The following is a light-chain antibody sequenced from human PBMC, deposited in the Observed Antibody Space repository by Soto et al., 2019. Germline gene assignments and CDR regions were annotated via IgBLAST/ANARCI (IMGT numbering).Light chain of an antibody. V-gene: IGKV1-39*01. CDR2: ATS. Sequence: DVQMTQSPSSLSASVGDSVTITCRASERVRRYLNWYQQKPGRAPSLLIYATSSLQIGVPSRFSGSGSGTDFTLTISALQPEDFGNYYCQQIYSSPPTFGQGTKVEIQ. CDR3: QQIYSSPPT. CDR1: ERVRRY. J-gene: IGKJ1*01.